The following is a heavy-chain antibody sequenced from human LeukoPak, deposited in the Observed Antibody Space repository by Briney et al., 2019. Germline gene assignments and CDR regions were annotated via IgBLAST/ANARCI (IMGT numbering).Heavy chain of an antibody. D-gene: IGHD6-6*01. CDR3: ARDIGQLVS. CDR2: INQGGSEK. Sequence: GGSLRLSCAVSGFTFSSNWMSWVRQAPGKGLEWVANINQGGSEKDYVDSLKGRFTISRDNAKNLLYLQMKSLRAEDTALYYCARDIGQLVSWGQGTLVTVSS. V-gene: IGHV3-7*01. J-gene: IGHJ4*02. CDR1: GFTFSSNW.